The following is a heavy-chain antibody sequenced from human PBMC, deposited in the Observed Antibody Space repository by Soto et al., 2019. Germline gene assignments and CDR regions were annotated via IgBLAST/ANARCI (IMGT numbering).Heavy chain of an antibody. CDR2: ISYDGSNK. CDR3: ARGEEEMGPYYYGMDV. D-gene: IGHD1-26*01. CDR1: GFTFSSYA. V-gene: IGHV3-30-3*01. Sequence: QVQLVESGGGVVQPGRSLRLSCAASGFTFSSYAMHWVRQAPGKGLEWVAVISYDGSNKYYADSVKGRFTISRDNPKNTLYLQMNSLRAEDTAVYYCARGEEEMGPYYYGMDVWGQGTTVTVSS. J-gene: IGHJ6*02.